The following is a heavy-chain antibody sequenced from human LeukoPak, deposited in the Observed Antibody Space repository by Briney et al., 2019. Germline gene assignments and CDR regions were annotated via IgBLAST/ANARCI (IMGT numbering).Heavy chain of an antibody. D-gene: IGHD6-6*01. J-gene: IGHJ3*02. CDR1: GYTFTGYY. V-gene: IGHV1-2*02. CDR2: INPNSGGT. CDR3: ARVHRYRYSSSDDAFDI. Sequence: ASVKVSCKASGYTFTGYYMHWVRQAPGQGLEWMGWINPNSGGTNYAQKFQGRVTMTRDTSISTAYMELSRLRSDDTAVYYCARVHRYRYSSSDDAFDIWGQGTMVTVSS.